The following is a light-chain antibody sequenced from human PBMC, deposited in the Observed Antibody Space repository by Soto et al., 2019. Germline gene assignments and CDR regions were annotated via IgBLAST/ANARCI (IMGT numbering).Light chain of an antibody. CDR1: QSVSSSF. CDR2: GTS. J-gene: IGKJ1*01. V-gene: IGKV3-20*01. Sequence: IVLTQSPATLSLSPVERATLSCRASQSVSSSFVAWFQQKAGQAPRLLIYGTSSRATGIPDRFSGSGSGTDFTLTINRLEPEDFAMYFCQQYGSSPWTFGQGTKVDIK. CDR3: QQYGSSPWT.